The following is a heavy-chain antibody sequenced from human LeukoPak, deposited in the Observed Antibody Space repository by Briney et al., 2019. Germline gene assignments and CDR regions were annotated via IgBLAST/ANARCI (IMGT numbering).Heavy chain of an antibody. CDR3: ARRRYYDSSGYYYSAFDI. D-gene: IGHD3-22*01. Sequence: SETLSLTCTVSGGSISSSSYYWGWIRQPPGKGLEWIGSIYYSGSTYYNPSLKSRVTISVDTSKNQFSLKLSSVTAADTAVYYCARRRYYDSSGYYYSAFDIWGQGTMVTVSS. CDR1: GGSISSSSYY. CDR2: IYYSGST. J-gene: IGHJ3*02. V-gene: IGHV4-39*01.